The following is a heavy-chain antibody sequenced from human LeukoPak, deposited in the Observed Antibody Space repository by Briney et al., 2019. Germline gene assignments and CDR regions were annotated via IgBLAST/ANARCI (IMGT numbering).Heavy chain of an antibody. CDR2: ISGSGGST. CDR1: GFTFSSYA. V-gene: IGHV3-23*01. CDR3: AKAGSGSYYYWFDP. Sequence: GGSLRLSCAASGFTFSSYAMSWVRQAPGKGLEWVSAISGSGGSTYYADSAKGRFTISRDNSKNTLYLQMNSLRAEDTAVYYCAKAGSGSYYYWFDPWGQGTLVTVSS. J-gene: IGHJ5*02. D-gene: IGHD3-10*01.